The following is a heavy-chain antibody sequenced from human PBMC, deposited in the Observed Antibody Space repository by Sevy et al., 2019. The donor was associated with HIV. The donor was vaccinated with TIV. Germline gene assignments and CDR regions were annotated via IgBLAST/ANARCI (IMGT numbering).Heavy chain of an antibody. J-gene: IGHJ6*02. CDR1: GGTFSSYA. CDR2: IIPIFGTA. CDR3: ARSPHYYDSSGYYYEYYYGMDV. D-gene: IGHD3-22*01. Sequence: ASVKVSCKASGGTFSSYAISWVRQAPGQGLEWTGGIIPIFGTANYAQKFQGRVTITADESTSTAYMELSSLRSEDTAVYYCARSPHYYDSSGYYYEYYYGMDVWGQGTTVTVSS. V-gene: IGHV1-69*13.